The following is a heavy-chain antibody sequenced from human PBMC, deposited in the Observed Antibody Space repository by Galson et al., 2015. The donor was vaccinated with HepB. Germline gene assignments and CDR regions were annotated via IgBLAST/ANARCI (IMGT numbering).Heavy chain of an antibody. CDR1: GYTFTGYY. J-gene: IGHJ5*02. CDR2: INPNSGGT. V-gene: IGHV1-2*06. Sequence: SVKVSCKASGYTFTGYYMHWVRQAPGQGLEWMGRINPNSGGTNYAQKFQGRVTMTRDTSISTAYIELRSLRSDDTAVYYCAREYYYDSSGSPNWFDPWAREPWSPSPQ. CDR3: AREYYYDSSGSPNWFDP. D-gene: IGHD3-22*01.